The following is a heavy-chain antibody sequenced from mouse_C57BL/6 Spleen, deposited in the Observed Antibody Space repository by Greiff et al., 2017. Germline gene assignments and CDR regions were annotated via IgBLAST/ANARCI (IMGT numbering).Heavy chain of an antibody. Sequence: QVQLQQPGAELVMPGASVKLSCKASGYTFTSYWMHWVKQRPGQGLEWIGEIDPSDSYTNYNQKFKGKSTLTVDKSSSTAYMQLSSLTSEDSAVYYCARSSAITTVVAPNYFDYWGQGTTLTVSS. V-gene: IGHV1-69*01. CDR1: GYTFTSYW. CDR3: ARSSAITTVVAPNYFDY. D-gene: IGHD1-1*01. CDR2: IDPSDSYT. J-gene: IGHJ2*01.